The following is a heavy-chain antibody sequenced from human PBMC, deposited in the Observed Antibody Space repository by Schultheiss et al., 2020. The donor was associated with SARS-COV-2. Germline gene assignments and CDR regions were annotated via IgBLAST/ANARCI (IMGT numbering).Heavy chain of an antibody. D-gene: IGHD6-13*01. CDR1: GGSISSYY. CDR2: INHSGST. Sequence: SETLSLTCAVSGGSISSYYWSWIRQPPGKGLEWIGEINHSGSTNYNPSLKSRVTISVDTSKNQFSLKLSSVTAADTAVYYCARRDRSSSWYYFDYWGQGTLVTVSS. CDR3: ARRDRSSSWYYFDY. J-gene: IGHJ4*02. V-gene: IGHV4-34*01.